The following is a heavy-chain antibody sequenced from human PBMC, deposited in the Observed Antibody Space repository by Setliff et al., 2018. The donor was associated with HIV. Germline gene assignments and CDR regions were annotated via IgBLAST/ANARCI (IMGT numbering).Heavy chain of an antibody. J-gene: IGHJ4*02. Sequence: QPGGSLRLSCAASGFTFSSYSMNWVRQAPGKGLEWVSAISSGGEIMFYADSVKGRFTISRDNSKNTLYLQMISLRADDTAVYYCAKSLLVAGNDYWGQGTLVTV. D-gene: IGHD2-8*02. V-gene: IGHV3-23*01. CDR1: GFTFSSYS. CDR3: AKSLLVAGNDY. CDR2: ISSGGEIM.